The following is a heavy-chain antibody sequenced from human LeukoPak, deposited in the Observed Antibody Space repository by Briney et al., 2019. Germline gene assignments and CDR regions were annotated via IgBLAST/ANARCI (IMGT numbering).Heavy chain of an antibody. CDR1: GGSISYYY. J-gene: IGHJ6*02. CDR3: AREDPQTRVPEGMDV. D-gene: IGHD4/OR15-4a*01. Sequence: PSETLSLTCTVSGGSISYYYWSWIRQSPGKGLEWIGYVHYSGTTNYSPSLKSRVTISVDTSKNQFSLQLRSVTAADTAVYYCAREDPQTRVPEGMDVWGQGTTVTVSS. V-gene: IGHV4-59*01. CDR2: VHYSGTT.